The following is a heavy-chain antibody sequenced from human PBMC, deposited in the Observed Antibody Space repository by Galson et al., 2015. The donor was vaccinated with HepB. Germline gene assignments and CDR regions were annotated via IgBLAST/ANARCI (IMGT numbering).Heavy chain of an antibody. D-gene: IGHD1-26*01. CDR1: GFTFNSYA. CDR2: ITYDGTNK. J-gene: IGHJ4*02. CDR3: VKGGGYSAIRGRGGFDS. V-gene: IGHV3-30*04. Sequence: SLRLSCAASGFTFNSYAMHWVRQAPGKGLQWVAVITYDGTNKFYARSVKGRFTISRDNSGNTLFLHMNRLRPEDTALYYCVKGGGYSAIRGRGGFDSWGQGALVTVSS.